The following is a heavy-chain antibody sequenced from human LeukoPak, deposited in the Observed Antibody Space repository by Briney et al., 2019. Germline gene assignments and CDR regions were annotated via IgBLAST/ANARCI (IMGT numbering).Heavy chain of an antibody. J-gene: IGHJ6*02. V-gene: IGHV4-59*01. CDR2: IYYSGST. Sequence: SETLSLTCTVSGGSISSYYWSWIRQPPGKGLEWIGYIYYSGSTNYNPSLKSRVTISVDTSKNQFSLKLSSVTAADTAVYYCAREPYGEHHYGMDVWGQGTTVTVSS. CDR3: AREPYGEHHYGMDV. D-gene: IGHD4-17*01. CDR1: GGSISSYY.